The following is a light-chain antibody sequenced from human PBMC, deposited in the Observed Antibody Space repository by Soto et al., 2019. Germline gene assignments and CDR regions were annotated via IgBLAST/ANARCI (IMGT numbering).Light chain of an antibody. Sequence: EIVLTQSPGTLSLSPGERATLSCRASQSVSSSYLAWYQQKPGQAPRLLIYGASSRATGIPDRFSGRGSGTDFTLTISRLEPEDFAVYFCQHYRSSPWTFGQGTKVEVK. CDR3: QHYRSSPWT. CDR2: GAS. J-gene: IGKJ1*01. V-gene: IGKV3-20*01. CDR1: QSVSSSY.